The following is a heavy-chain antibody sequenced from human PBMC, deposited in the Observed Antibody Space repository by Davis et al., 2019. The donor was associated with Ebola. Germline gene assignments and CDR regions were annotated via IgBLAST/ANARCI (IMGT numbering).Heavy chain of an antibody. D-gene: IGHD3-22*01. CDR3: ARLSYYYDSSGYHRGAFDI. Sequence: GSLRLSCTVSGGSISSYYWSWIRQPPGKGLEWIGYIYYSGSTNYNPSLKSRVTISVDTSKNQFSLKLSSVTAADTAVYYCARLSYYYDSSGYHRGAFDIWGQGTMVTVSS. V-gene: IGHV4-59*08. J-gene: IGHJ3*02. CDR1: GGSISSYY. CDR2: IYYSGST.